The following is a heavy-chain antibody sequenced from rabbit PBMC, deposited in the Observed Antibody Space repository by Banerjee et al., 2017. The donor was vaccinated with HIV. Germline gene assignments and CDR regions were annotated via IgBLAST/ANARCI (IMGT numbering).Heavy chain of an antibody. CDR2: IDTDSSGTT. J-gene: IGHJ4*01. Sequence: QSLEESGGDLVQPEGSLTLTCTASGFSFSSSYYMCWVRQAPGKGLEWIGCIDTDSSGTTYYASWAKGRFTISKTSSTTVTLQMTSLTAADTATYFCARGYWPGSAYYMVEYFDLWGQGTLVTVS. D-gene: IGHD1-1*01. V-gene: IGHV1S40*01. CDR3: ARGYWPGSAYYMVEYFDL. CDR1: GFSFSSSYY.